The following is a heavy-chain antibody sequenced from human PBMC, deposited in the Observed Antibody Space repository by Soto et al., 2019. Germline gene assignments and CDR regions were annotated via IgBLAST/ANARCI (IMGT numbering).Heavy chain of an antibody. Sequence: QVQLVESGGGVVQPGSSLRLSCAASGFSFKNYAFHWVRQAPGKGLEWVALISHNDDPKILYADSAQGRCTIPRDNFKNTVYLQMNSLSDEDTAVYHWARGVRAETYYNAFDYWGQGTEVTVSS. CDR3: ARGVRAETYYNAFDY. D-gene: IGHD3-10*01. V-gene: IGHV3-30-3*01. CDR1: GFSFKNYA. J-gene: IGHJ4*01. CDR2: ISHNDDPKI.